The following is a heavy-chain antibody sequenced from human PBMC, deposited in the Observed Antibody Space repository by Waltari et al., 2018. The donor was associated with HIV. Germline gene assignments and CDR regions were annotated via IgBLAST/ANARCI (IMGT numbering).Heavy chain of an antibody. Sequence: EVQLVESGGGLVQPGGSLRLSCAASGFTFSSYWMSWVRQPPGKGLEWVANIKQDGSEKYYVDSVKGRFTISRDNAKNSLYLQMNSLRAEDTAVYYCARGGITMIVVASSYWGQGTLVTVSS. D-gene: IGHD3-22*01. CDR3: ARGGITMIVVASSY. V-gene: IGHV3-7*04. CDR1: GFTFSSYW. J-gene: IGHJ4*02. CDR2: IKQDGSEK.